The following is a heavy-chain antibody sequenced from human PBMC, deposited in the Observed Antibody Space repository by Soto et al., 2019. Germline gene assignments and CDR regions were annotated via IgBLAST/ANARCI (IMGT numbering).Heavy chain of an antibody. CDR1: GGTFSSYT. D-gene: IGHD3-3*01. V-gene: IGHV1-69*02. CDR2: IIPILGIA. Sequence: SVKVSCKASGGTFSSYTISWVRQAPGQGLEWMGRIIPILGIANYAQKFQGRVTITADKSTSTAYMELSSLRSEDTAVYYCAGVLRFLEWAGVNWFDPWGQGTLVTVSS. CDR3: AGVLRFLEWAGVNWFDP. J-gene: IGHJ5*02.